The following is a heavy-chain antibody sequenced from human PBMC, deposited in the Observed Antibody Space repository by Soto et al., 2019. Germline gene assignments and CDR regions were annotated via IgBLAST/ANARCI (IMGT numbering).Heavy chain of an antibody. CDR1: GFTFSSYA. CDR2: ISYDGSNK. Sequence: GGSLRLSCAASGFTFSSYAMHWVRQAPGKGLEWVAVISYDGSNKYYADSVKGRFTISRDNSKNTLYLQMNSLRAEDTAVYYCARGGESYRGSNYYYGMDVWGKGTTVTVSS. V-gene: IGHV3-30-3*01. J-gene: IGHJ6*04. CDR3: ARGGESYRGSNYYYGMDV. D-gene: IGHD1-26*01.